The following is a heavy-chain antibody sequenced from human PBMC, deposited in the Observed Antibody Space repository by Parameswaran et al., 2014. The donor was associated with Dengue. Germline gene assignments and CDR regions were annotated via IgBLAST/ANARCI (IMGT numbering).Heavy chain of an antibody. J-gene: IGHJ4*02. V-gene: IGHV3-33*01. D-gene: IGHD1-26*01. CDR3: ARDGEPIVGATLLIDY. Sequence: WIRQPPGKGLEWVAVIWYDGSNKYYADSVKGRFTISRDNSKNTLYLQMNSLRAEDTAVYYCARDGEPIVGATLLIDYWGQGTLVTVSS. CDR2: IWYDGSNK.